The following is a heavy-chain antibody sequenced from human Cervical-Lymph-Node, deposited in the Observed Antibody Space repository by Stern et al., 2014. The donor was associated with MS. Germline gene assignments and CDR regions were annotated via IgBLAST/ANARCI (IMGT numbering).Heavy chain of an antibody. J-gene: IGHJ4*02. CDR3: AKVYGSGPFDY. D-gene: IGHD6-19*01. CDR1: GFTFSSYA. V-gene: IGHV3-23*01. Sequence: EVQLMESGGTLVQPGGPLRLSCAASGFTFSSYAISLVRQAPGTGLEWVSVISGSDGSTCYAVSMKGRFTMTRDNSKNTLFLQMNSLRAEDTAVYYCAKVYGSGPFDYWGQGTLVTVSS. CDR2: ISGSDGST.